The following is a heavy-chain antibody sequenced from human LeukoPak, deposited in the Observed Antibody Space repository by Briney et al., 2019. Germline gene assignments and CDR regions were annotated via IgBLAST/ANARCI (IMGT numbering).Heavy chain of an antibody. CDR2: IYAGGTT. CDR1: GFTVSTNY. V-gene: IGHV3-53*01. CDR3: ARDSRGWYDH. J-gene: IGHJ5*02. D-gene: IGHD6-13*01. Sequence: GGSLRLSFAASGFTVSTNYMSWVRQAPGRGLEWVSVIYAGGTTYYADSVKGRFTISRDNSKNTLYLQMNSLRDEDTAVYYCARDSRGWYDHWGHGTLVTVSS.